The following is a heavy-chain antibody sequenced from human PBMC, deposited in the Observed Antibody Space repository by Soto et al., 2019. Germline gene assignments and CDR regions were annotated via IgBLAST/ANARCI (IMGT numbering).Heavy chain of an antibody. CDR1: GYTFTSYG. CDR2: ISPYNGNT. Sequence: QVQLVQSGAEVMKPGASLKVSCKASGYTFTSYGISWVRQAPGQGLEWMGWISPYNGNTNYAQKLQGRVTMTTDTSTRTAYMELRSLRFDDTAVYYCARVQAGFDYWGQGTLVTVSS. J-gene: IGHJ4*02. CDR3: ARVQAGFDY. D-gene: IGHD3-10*01. V-gene: IGHV1-18*01.